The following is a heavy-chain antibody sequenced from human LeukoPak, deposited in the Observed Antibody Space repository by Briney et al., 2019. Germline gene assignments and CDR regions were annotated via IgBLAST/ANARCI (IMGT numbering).Heavy chain of an antibody. V-gene: IGHV3-74*01. CDR3: TRAGTVTGLDY. J-gene: IGHJ4*02. CDR1: GFTFSSYW. D-gene: IGHD3-9*01. CDR2: IYSDGSVR. Sequence: GGSLRLSCTASGFTFSSYWMHWVRQVPGKGLVWVSRIYSDGSVRTYADSVEGRFTISRDNAKNTVYLQMNSLRAEDTAVYYCTRAGTVTGLDYWGRGTLVTVSS.